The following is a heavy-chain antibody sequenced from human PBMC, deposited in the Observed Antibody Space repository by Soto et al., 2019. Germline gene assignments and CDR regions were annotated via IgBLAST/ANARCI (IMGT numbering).Heavy chain of an antibody. CDR1: GYPFTSYG. CDR2: ISAYNGKR. Sequence: GQLLQSGDEVKTPGASVRVSCRASGYPFTSYGISWVRQAPGQGLEWVAWISAYNGKRDTAQKFQDRVTMTVDTSTDTAHMDLGDLTSADTAVYYCARGRIVASIHDAFEIWGQGTKVTVSS. CDR3: ARGRIVASIHDAFEI. V-gene: IGHV1-18*01. D-gene: IGHD5-12*01. J-gene: IGHJ3*02.